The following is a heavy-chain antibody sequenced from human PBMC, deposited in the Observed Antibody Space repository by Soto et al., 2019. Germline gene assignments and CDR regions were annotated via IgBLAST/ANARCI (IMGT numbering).Heavy chain of an antibody. CDR2: IYYSGST. J-gene: IGHJ3*02. V-gene: IGHV4-39*01. Sequence: PSETLSLTCTVSGGSISSYYWSWIRQPPGKGLEWIGSIYYSGSTYYNPSLRSRVTISVDTSKNQFSLELSSVTAADTAVYYCARRGPNYYDSRGAFDIWGQGTMVT. CDR1: GGSISSYY. D-gene: IGHD3-22*01. CDR3: ARRGPNYYDSRGAFDI.